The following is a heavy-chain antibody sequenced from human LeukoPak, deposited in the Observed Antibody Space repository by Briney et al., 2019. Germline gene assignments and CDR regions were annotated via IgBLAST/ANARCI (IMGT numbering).Heavy chain of an antibody. CDR1: GASISSYY. CDR3: ARGAVAGTFDY. D-gene: IGHD6-19*01. J-gene: IGHJ4*02. CDR2: INTSGST. Sequence: SETLSLTCTVSGASISSYYWSWIRQPAGKGLEWIGRINTSGSTNYNPSLKSRVTMSIDTSKNQFSLKLSSVTAADTAVYYCARGAVAGTFDYWGQGTLVTVSS. V-gene: IGHV4-4*07.